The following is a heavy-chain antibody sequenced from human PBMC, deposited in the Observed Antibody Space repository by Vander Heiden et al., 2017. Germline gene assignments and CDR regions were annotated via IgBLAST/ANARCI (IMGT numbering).Heavy chain of an antibody. CDR1: GLTFSSYA. V-gene: IGHV3-23*01. CDR3: AKDMYSFDSSGFFYALDY. Sequence: EVQLLESGGGLVQPGGSLRLSCAASGLTFSSYAMNWVRQAPGKGLEWVSAVSGSGGNTYYADSVKGRFTISRDSSKNTLYLQMNSLRAEDTAAYYCAKDMYSFDSSGFFYALDYWGQGTLVTVSS. CDR2: VSGSGGNT. J-gene: IGHJ4*02. D-gene: IGHD3-22*01.